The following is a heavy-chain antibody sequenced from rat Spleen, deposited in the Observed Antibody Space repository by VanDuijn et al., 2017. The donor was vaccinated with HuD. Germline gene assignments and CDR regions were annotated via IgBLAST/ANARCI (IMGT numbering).Heavy chain of an antibody. CDR2: ISDDGSIT. CDR3: ASRDY. CDR1: GFTFSDYY. Sequence: EVQLVESDGGLVQPGRSLKLSCAASGFTFSDYYMAWVRQAPTKGLEWVATISDDGSITYYRDSVKGRFTLSSDNAKNTLYLQMDSLRSEDTATYYCASRDYWGQGVMVTVSS. J-gene: IGHJ2*01. V-gene: IGHV5-29*01.